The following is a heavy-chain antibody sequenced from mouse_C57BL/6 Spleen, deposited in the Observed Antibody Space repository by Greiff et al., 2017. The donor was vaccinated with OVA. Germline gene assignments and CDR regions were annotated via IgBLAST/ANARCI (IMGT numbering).Heavy chain of an antibody. CDR1: GYTFTSYW. CDR2: IYPGSGST. Sequence: QVQLKQPGAELVKPGASVKMSCKASGYTFTSYWITWVKQRPGQGLEWIGDIYPGSGSTNYNEKFKSKATLTVDTSSSTAYMQLSSLTSEDSAVYYCARRITTVVHMDYWGQGTSVTVSS. D-gene: IGHD1-1*01. V-gene: IGHV1-55*01. CDR3: ARRITTVVHMDY. J-gene: IGHJ4*01.